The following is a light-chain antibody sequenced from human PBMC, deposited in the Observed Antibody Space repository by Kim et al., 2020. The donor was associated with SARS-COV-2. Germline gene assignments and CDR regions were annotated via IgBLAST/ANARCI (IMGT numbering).Light chain of an antibody. V-gene: IGKV1-13*02. CDR1: QGISSA. Sequence: AIQLTQSPSSLSASVGDRVTITCRASQGISSALAWYQQKPGKAPKLLIYDASSLESGVPSRFSGSGSGTDFTLTISSLQPEDFATYYCQQSDTFRGGTKVDIK. CDR3: QQSDT. J-gene: IGKJ4*01. CDR2: DAS.